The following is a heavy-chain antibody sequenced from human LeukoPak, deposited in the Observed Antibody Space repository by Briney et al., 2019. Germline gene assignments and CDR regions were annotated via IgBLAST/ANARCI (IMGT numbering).Heavy chain of an antibody. CDR3: ARAGIAAAAMD. D-gene: IGHD6-13*01. J-gene: IGHJ4*02. Sequence: ASVKVSCTTSGYTFTGYYMHWGRQAPGQGLEWMGRINPNSGGTNYAQKFQGRVTMTRDTSISTAYMEISSLRSDDTAVYYCARAGIAAAAMDWGQGTLVTVSS. CDR2: INPNSGGT. CDR1: GYTFTGYY. V-gene: IGHV1-2*02.